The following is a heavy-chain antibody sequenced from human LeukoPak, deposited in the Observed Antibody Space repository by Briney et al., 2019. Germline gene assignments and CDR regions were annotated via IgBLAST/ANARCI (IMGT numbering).Heavy chain of an antibody. Sequence: SETLSLTCTVSGGSISSYYWSWIRQPPGKGLEWIGYIYYSGSTNYNPSLKSRVPISVDTSKNQFSLKLSSVTAADTAVYYCARVSYYGSGSSYYFDYWGQGTLVTVSS. D-gene: IGHD3-10*01. V-gene: IGHV4-59*01. J-gene: IGHJ4*02. CDR3: ARVSYYGSGSSYYFDY. CDR2: IYYSGST. CDR1: GGSISSYY.